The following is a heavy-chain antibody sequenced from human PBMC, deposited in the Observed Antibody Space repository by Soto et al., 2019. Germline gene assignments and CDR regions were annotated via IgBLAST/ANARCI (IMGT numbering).Heavy chain of an antibody. CDR3: AKELQRGMDV. CDR1: GYTFSVYH. J-gene: IGHJ6*02. V-gene: IGHV1-2*02. D-gene: IGHD4-4*01. CDR2: VHPNRGGT. Sequence: QVHLVQSGAEVKQPGASVKVSCKASGYTFSVYHMHWGRQAPGQGLEWMGWVHPNRGGTNYAQSFEGRVTMTGDTSINTAYMELCRLTSDDTAVYDCAKELQRGMDVWGQGTTVTVSS.